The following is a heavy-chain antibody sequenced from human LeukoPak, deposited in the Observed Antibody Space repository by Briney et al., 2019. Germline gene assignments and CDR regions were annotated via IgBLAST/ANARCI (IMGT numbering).Heavy chain of an antibody. J-gene: IGHJ4*02. CDR1: GFTFSTYS. D-gene: IGHD1-26*01. CDR3: AKDQWSFSYFDY. Sequence: GGSLRLSCSASGFTFSTYSMNWVRQAPGKGLEWVSSISSSSRYIYYADSVKGRFTISRDNSKNTLYLQMNSLRAEDTAVYYCAKDQWSFSYFDYWGQGTLVTVSS. V-gene: IGHV3-21*04. CDR2: ISSSSRYI.